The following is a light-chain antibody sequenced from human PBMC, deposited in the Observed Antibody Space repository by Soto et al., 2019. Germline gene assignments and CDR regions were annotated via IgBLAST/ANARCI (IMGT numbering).Light chain of an antibody. J-gene: IGKJ1*01. V-gene: IGKV1-5*03. CDR2: KAS. Sequence: TQMPQSPSILSDSVGDRVTITCRASQTIYSWLAWYQQKPGQAPRLLIHKASTVETGVPSRFSGSGYGSEFTLIISSLQPDDSATYYCPQYNSYPRTFGQGTKVDIK. CDR1: QTIYSW. CDR3: PQYNSYPRT.